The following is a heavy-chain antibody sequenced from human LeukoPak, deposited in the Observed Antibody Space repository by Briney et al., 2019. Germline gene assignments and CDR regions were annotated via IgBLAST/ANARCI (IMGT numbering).Heavy chain of an antibody. CDR1: GFTFSSYA. J-gene: IGHJ6*03. V-gene: IGHV3-23*01. CDR2: ISGSGGST. CDR3: AKVPTVTTLLHYYYYYYMDV. Sequence: PGGSLRLSCAASGFTFSSYAMSWVRQAPGKGLEWVSAISGSGGSTYYADSVKGRFTISRDNSKNTLYLQMNSLRAEDTAVYYCAKVPTVTTLLHYYYYYYMDVWGKGTTVTVSS. D-gene: IGHD4-17*01.